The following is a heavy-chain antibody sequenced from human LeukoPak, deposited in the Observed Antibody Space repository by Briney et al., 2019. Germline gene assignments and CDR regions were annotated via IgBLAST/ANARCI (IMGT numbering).Heavy chain of an antibody. CDR3: AKDGRSGYSSGWYGDPLYYFDY. CDR2: IWYDGSNK. CDR1: GFTFSDYE. J-gene: IGHJ4*02. V-gene: IGHV3-33*06. Sequence: PGGSLRLSCAASGFTFSDYEMNWVRQAPGKGLEWVAVIWYDGSNKYYADSVKGRFTISRDNSKNTLYLQMNSLRAEDTAVYYCAKDGRSGYSSGWYGDPLYYFDYWGQGTLVTVSS. D-gene: IGHD6-19*01.